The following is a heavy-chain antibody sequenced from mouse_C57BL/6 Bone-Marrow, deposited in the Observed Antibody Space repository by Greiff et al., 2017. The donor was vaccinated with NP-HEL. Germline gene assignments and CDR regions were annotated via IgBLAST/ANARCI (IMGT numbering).Heavy chain of an antibody. D-gene: IGHD1-1*01. V-gene: IGHV1-69*01. CDR1: GYTFTSYW. CDR3: ARGGYYGSSLAWFAY. CDR2: IDPSDSYT. Sequence: QVQLQQPGAELVMPGASVKLSCKASGYTFTSYWMHWVKQRPGQGLEWIGEIDPSDSYTNYNQKFKGKSTLTVDKSSSTAYMQLSSLTSEDSAVYYCARGGYYGSSLAWFAYWGQGTLVTVSA. J-gene: IGHJ3*01.